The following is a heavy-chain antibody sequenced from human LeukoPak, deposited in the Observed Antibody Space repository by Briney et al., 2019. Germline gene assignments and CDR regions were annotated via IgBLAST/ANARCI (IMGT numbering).Heavy chain of an antibody. Sequence: VASVKVSCKASGYTFTSYAMHWVRQAPGQRLEWMGWINAGNGNTKYSQKFQGRVTITSDTSASTAYMELSSLRSEDTAVDVCATQAQILDAFDIWGQGTLVTVSS. CDR2: INAGNGNT. CDR1: GYTFTSYA. J-gene: IGHJ3*02. CDR3: ATQAQILDAFDI. V-gene: IGHV1-3*01.